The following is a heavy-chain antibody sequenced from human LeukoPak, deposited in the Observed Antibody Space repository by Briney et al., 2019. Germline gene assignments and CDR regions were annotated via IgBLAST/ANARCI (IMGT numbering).Heavy chain of an antibody. CDR1: GGSIGSGSYY. CDR2: IYTSGST. J-gene: IGHJ4*02. V-gene: IGHV4-61*02. CDR3: ARDGSYSNNY. D-gene: IGHD4-11*01. Sequence: PSETLSLTXTVSGGSIGSGSYYWSWIRQPAGKGLEWIGRIYTSGSTNYNPSLKSRVTISVDTSKDQFSLKLSSVTAADTAVYYCARDGSYSNNYWGQGTLVTVSS.